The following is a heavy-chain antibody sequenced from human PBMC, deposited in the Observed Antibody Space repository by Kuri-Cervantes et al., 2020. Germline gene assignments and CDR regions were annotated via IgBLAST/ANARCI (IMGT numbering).Heavy chain of an antibody. CDR1: GGSISSYY. J-gene: IGHJ6*02. CDR3: ARDRVCTYGMDV. D-gene: IGHD3-10*01. Sequence: GSLRLSCTVSGGSISSYYWSWIRQPAGKGLEWIGRIYTSGSTNYNPSLKSRVTMSVDTSKNQFSLKLSSVTAADTAVYYCARDRVCTYGMDVWGQGTTVTVSS. V-gene: IGHV4-4*07. CDR2: IYTSGST.